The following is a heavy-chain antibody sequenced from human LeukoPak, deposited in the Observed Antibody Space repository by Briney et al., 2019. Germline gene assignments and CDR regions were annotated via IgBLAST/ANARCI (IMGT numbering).Heavy chain of an antibody. CDR3: ARRAGDYSHPYDY. V-gene: IGHV3-23*01. CDR1: GFTLRTYP. D-gene: IGHD3-22*01. Sequence: VQLGGPRRLPFPPSGFTLRTYPRAGAGRPPGKGRRGFSAISGSGGRKYYADSVKGRFTISRDNSKNTVHLQMNSLRAEDTAMYYCARRAGDYSHPYDYWGQGTLVTVSS. J-gene: IGHJ4*02. CDR2: ISGSGGRK.